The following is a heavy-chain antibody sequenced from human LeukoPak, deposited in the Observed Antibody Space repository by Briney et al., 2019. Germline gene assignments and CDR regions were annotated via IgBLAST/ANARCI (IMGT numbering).Heavy chain of an antibody. CDR2: INPSGGST. Sequence: ASVKVFCKASGHTFTSYYMHWVRQAPRQGREWMGIINPSGGSTSYAQKFKGRVTMTRDTSTSTVYMELSSLRSEDTAVYYCARAPSLWSGTFDPWGQGTLVTASS. J-gene: IGHJ5*02. CDR1: GHTFTSYY. D-gene: IGHD2-21*01. V-gene: IGHV1-46*01. CDR3: ARAPSLWSGTFDP.